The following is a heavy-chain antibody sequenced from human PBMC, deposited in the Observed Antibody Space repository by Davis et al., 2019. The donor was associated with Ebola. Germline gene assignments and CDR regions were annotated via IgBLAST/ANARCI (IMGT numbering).Heavy chain of an antibody. Sequence: PGGPLRPPFAPPGFTFSSYAMHWARQAPGKGLAWVAVISYDGSNKYYADSVKGRFTISRDNSKNTLYLQMNSLGAEDTAVYYCARDSFPGGFDCWGQGTLVTVSS. CDR3: ARDSFPGGFDC. V-gene: IGHV3-30-3*01. CDR1: GFTFSSYA. D-gene: IGHD4-23*01. CDR2: ISYDGSNK. J-gene: IGHJ4*02.